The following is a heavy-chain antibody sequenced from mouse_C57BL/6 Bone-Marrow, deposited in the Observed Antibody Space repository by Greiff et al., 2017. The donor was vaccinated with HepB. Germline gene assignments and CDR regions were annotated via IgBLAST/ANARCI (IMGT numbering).Heavy chain of an antibody. V-gene: IGHV1-55*01. CDR3: ARDDGYYVNYAMDY. CDR1: GYTFTSYW. Sequence: QVQLQQPGAELVKPGASVKMSCKASGYTFTSYWITWVKQRPGQGLEWIGDIYPGSGSTNYNEKFKSKATLTVDTSSSTAYMQLSSLTSEDSAVYYCARDDGYYVNYAMDYWGQGTSVTVSS. CDR2: IYPGSGST. J-gene: IGHJ4*01. D-gene: IGHD2-3*01.